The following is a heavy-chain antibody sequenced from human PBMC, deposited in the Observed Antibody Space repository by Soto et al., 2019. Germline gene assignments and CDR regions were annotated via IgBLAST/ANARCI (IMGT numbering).Heavy chain of an antibody. Sequence: QITLKDSGPALVKPTQTLTLTCTFSGFSLSTPTVGVAWIRQPPGKALEWLALISWDEHKRYSPSLKTPLTIPQAPCKSQWALTVTNTDPEDTAPNYCTHTVPSDYRGYNFEFWGQRLRVPVSS. D-gene: IGHD5-12*01. CDR2: ISWDEHK. CDR1: GFSLSTPTVG. J-gene: IGHJ4*02. CDR3: THTVPSDYRGYNFEF. V-gene: IGHV2-5*02.